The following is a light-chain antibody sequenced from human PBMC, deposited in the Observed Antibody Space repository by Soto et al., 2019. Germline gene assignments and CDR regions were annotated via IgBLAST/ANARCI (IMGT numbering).Light chain of an antibody. CDR1: SNDVGGYNY. J-gene: IGLJ1*01. Sequence: QSVLTQPASVSGSPGQSITISCTGTSNDVGGYNYVSWYQQQPGKAPKLIIYEVSHRPSGISSRFSGSKSGNTASLTISGLHVEDEADYYCSSHSATSPYVFGTGTKLTVL. CDR2: EVS. V-gene: IGLV2-14*01. CDR3: SSHSATSPYV.